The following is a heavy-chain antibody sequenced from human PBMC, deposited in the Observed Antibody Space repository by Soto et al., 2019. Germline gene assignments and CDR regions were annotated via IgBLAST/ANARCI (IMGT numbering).Heavy chain of an antibody. D-gene: IGHD3-3*01. Sequence: PSETLSLTCAVYGGSFSGYYWSWIRQPPGTGLEWIGEINHSGSTNYNPSLKSRVTISVDTSKNQFSLKLSSVTAADTAVYYCARGLWAISLNWFDPWGQGTLVTAPQ. J-gene: IGHJ5*02. CDR2: INHSGST. CDR3: ARGLWAISLNWFDP. V-gene: IGHV4-34*01. CDR1: GGSFSGYY.